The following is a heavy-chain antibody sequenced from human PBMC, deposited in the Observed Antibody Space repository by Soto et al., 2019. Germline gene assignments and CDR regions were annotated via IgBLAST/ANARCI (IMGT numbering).Heavy chain of an antibody. Sequence: VQLLESGGGLVQPGGSLRLSCAASGFTFSSYAMSWVRQAPGKGLEWVSAISGSGGSTYYADSVKGRFTIARDNSKNPRYLRMNSRRAEDTAVYYCAKHVEYQLLANTFDYWGQGTLVTVSS. D-gene: IGHD2-2*01. CDR3: AKHVEYQLLANTFDY. V-gene: IGHV3-23*01. CDR2: ISGSGGST. CDR1: GFTFSSYA. J-gene: IGHJ4*02.